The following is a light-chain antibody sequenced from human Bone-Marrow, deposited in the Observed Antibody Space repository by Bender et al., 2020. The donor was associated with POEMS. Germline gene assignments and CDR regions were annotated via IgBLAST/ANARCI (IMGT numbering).Light chain of an antibody. CDR2: QDT. CDR1: KLGNKY. J-gene: IGLJ2*01. V-gene: IGLV3-1*01. Sequence: SYDLTQPPSVSVSPGQTASISCSGNKLGNKYVCWYQQKPGQSPVLVIHQDTRRPSGIPERFSGSNSGNTATLTISGTQAMDEADYYCQAWDSSTAVFGGGTKLTVL. CDR3: QAWDSSTAV.